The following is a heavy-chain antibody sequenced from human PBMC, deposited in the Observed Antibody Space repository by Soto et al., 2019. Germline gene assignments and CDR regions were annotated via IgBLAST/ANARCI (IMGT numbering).Heavy chain of an antibody. Sequence: PSKTLSLTCSVSGDSISTVDYFWSWTRQPPGQALEYIGYIYKSTTTYYNPSFESRVAISLDTSKSQFSLTVTSVTAADTAVYFCARGRYCLTGRCFPNWFDSWGQGTLVTVSS. CDR2: IYKSTTT. CDR3: ARGRYCLTGRCFPNWFDS. CDR1: GDSISTVDYF. V-gene: IGHV4-30-4*01. D-gene: IGHD2-15*01. J-gene: IGHJ5*01.